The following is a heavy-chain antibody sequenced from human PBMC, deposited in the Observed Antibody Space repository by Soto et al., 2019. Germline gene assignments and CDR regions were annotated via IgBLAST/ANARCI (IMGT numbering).Heavy chain of an antibody. CDR3: ARVVVGLMQQLVFY. D-gene: IGHD6-13*01. Sequence: SETLSLTCAVSGGSISSSNWWSWVRQPPGKGLEWIGEIYHSGSTNYNPSLKSRVTISVDKSKNQFSLKLSSVTAADTAVYYCARVVVGLMQQLVFYWGQGTLVTVSS. J-gene: IGHJ4*02. V-gene: IGHV4-4*02. CDR1: GGSISSSNW. CDR2: IYHSGST.